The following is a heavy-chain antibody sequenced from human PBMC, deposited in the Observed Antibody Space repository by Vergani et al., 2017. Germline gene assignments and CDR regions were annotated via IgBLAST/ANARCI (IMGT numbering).Heavy chain of an antibody. CDR3: AKDISPDHYYFDY. CDR1: GFTFDDYA. CDR2: ISWNSGSI. V-gene: IGHV3-9*01. D-gene: IGHD1-14*01. Sequence: EVQLVESGGGLVQPGRSLRLSCAASGFTFDDYAMHWVRQAPGKGLEWVSGISWNSGSIGYADSVKGRFTISRDNAKNSLYLKMNSLRAEDTALYYCAKDISPDHYYFDYWGQGTLVTVSS. J-gene: IGHJ4*02.